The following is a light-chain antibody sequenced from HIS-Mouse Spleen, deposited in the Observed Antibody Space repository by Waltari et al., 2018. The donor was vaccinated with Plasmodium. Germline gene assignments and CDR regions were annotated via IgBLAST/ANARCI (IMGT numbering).Light chain of an antibody. CDR3: QSADSSGTPNWV. CDR1: ALPKPY. CDR2: KDS. V-gene: IGLV3-25*03. J-gene: IGLJ3*02. Sequence: SYELTQPPSVSVSPGQTARITCSGDALPKPYAYWYQQKPGQAPVRVIYKDSERPSGIPERFSGSSSGTTVTLTISGVQAEDEADYYCQSADSSGTPNWVFGGGTKLTVL.